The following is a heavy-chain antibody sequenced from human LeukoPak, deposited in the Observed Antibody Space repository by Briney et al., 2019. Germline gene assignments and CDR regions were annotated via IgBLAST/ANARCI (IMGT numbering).Heavy chain of an antibody. D-gene: IGHD2-8*01. V-gene: IGHV3-23*01. Sequence: PGGSLRLSCAASGFNFNNYAMSWVRQTPGKGLEWLSAMTGPTDTTYYADSVKGRFTISRDNSKNTLYLQMNSLRAEDTAVYYCAKDRSCTNNICHGDFDYWGQGTLVTVSS. CDR2: MTGPTDTT. CDR3: AKDRSCTNNICHGDFDY. J-gene: IGHJ4*02. CDR1: GFNFNNYA.